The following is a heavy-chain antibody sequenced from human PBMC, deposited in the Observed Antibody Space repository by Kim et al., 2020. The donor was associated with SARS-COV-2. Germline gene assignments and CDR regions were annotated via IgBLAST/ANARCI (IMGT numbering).Heavy chain of an antibody. Sequence: SETLSLTCTVSGGSISSYYWSWIRQPPGKGLEWIGYIYYSGSTNYNPSLKSRVTISVDTSKNQFSLKLSSVTAADTAVYYCARYSYGYLYFDYWGQGTLVTVSS. V-gene: IGHV4-59*08. J-gene: IGHJ4*02. CDR3: ARYSYGYLYFDY. D-gene: IGHD5-18*01. CDR2: IYYSGST. CDR1: GGSISSYY.